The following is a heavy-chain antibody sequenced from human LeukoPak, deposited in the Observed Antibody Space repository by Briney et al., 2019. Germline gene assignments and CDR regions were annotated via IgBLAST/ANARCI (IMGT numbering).Heavy chain of an antibody. V-gene: IGHV3-30*18. D-gene: IGHD5-12*01. J-gene: IGHJ4*02. CDR1: GFTFSSYG. Sequence: GGSLRLSCAASGFTFSSYGMHWVRQAPGKGLEWVAVISYDGSNKYYADSVKGRFTISRDNSKNTLYLQMNSLRAEDTAVYYCAKGRIVATIAEIDYWGQGTLVTVSS. CDR2: ISYDGSNK. CDR3: AKGRIVATIAEIDY.